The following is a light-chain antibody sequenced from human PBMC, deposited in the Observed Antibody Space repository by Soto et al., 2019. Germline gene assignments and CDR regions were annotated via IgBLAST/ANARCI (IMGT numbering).Light chain of an antibody. CDR2: SVS. V-gene: IGKV3-20*01. J-gene: IGKJ1*01. CDR1: QSVSSSY. CDR3: QQYSTWLWT. Sequence: EIVLTQSPGTLSLSPGERATLSCRASQSVSSSYLAWVQQKPGQTPRLLIYSVSSRATGIPDRFSGSGSGTDFTLTISSLQSEDFAVYYCQQYSTWLWTFGQGTKVDIK.